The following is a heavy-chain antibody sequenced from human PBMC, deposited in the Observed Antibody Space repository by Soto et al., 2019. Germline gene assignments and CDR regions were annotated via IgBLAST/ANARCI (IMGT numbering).Heavy chain of an antibody. V-gene: IGHV1-69*13. Sequence: GASVKVSCKASGGTFSSYAISWVRQAPGQGLEWMGGIIPIFVTANYAQKFQSRVSITAYETTSTAYMDLSSLRSEDTAVYYCAASPSGYRYAAPLDYWGQGTLVTVSS. CDR1: GGTFSSYA. CDR3: AASPSGYRYAAPLDY. J-gene: IGHJ4*02. D-gene: IGHD5-18*01. CDR2: IIPIFVTA.